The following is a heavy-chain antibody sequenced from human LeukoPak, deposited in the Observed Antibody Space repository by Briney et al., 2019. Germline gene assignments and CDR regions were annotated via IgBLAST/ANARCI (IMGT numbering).Heavy chain of an antibody. CDR2: INRRGTT. CDR3: ARGGTTYFSGSGTHP. Sequence: PSETLSLTCGVSGGSFSGFFWTWIRQSPGRGLEWIGEINRRGTTYYNPSLESRLAISFDTSRDQFFLNLTSVTAADTAVYFCARGGTTYFSGSGTHPWGQGTLVTVSS. V-gene: IGHV4-34*01. D-gene: IGHD3-10*01. CDR1: GGSFSGFF. J-gene: IGHJ5*02.